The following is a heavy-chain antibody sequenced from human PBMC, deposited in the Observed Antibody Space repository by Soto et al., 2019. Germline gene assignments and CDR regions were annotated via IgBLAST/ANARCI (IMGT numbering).Heavy chain of an antibody. J-gene: IGHJ4*02. V-gene: IGHV3-23*01. D-gene: IGHD5-12*01. CDR2: ISGSGGST. CDR1: GFTFSSYA. CDR3: AKDPARKVATPNFDY. Sequence: EVQLLESGGGLVQPGGSLRLSCAASGFTFSSYAMSWVRQAPGKGLEWVSAISGSGGSTYYADSVKGRFTISRDNSKNTLYLQMNSRRAGDTAVYYCAKDPARKVATPNFDYGGKGTLVTVPS.